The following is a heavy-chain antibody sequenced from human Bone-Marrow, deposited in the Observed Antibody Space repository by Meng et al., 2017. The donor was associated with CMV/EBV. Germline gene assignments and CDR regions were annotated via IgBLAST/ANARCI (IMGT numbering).Heavy chain of an antibody. CDR1: GGSISSSSYY. J-gene: IGHJ6*02. D-gene: IGHD3-22*01. V-gene: IGHV4-39*07. CDR3: ARVRYYYDSSGYYDYYYYGMDV. Sequence: GSLRLSCTVSGGSISSSSYYWGWIRQPPGKGLEWIGSIYYSGSTYYNPSLKSRVTISVDTSKNQFSLKLSSVTAADTAVYYCARVRYYYDSSGYYDYYYYGMDVWGQGTTVTVSS. CDR2: IYYSGST.